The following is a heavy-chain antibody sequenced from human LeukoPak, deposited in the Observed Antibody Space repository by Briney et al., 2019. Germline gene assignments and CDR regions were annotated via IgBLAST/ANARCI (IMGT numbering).Heavy chain of an antibody. D-gene: IGHD5-24*01. J-gene: IGHJ4*02. Sequence: KPSQTLSLTCTVSGGSISSGSYYWSWIRQPAGKGLEWIGRIYTSGSTNYNPSLKSRVTISVDTSKNQFSLKLSSVAAADTAVYYCARSDGYNFQSWGQGTLVTVSP. CDR2: IYTSGST. CDR3: ARSDGYNFQS. V-gene: IGHV4-61*02. CDR1: GGSISSGSYY.